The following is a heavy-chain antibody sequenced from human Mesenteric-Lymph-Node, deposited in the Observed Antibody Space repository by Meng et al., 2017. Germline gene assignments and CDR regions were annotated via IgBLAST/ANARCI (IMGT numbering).Heavy chain of an antibody. J-gene: IGHJ4*02. CDR3: ARDDSEVTAPYFDY. CDR2: ISTGGGTT. D-gene: IGHD2-21*02. CDR1: GFIFSDYY. Sequence: GGSLRLSCAASGFIFSDYYMTWIRQAPGKGLEWLSYISTGGGTTYYADSVKGRFTISRDNSKNTLYLQMNSLRAEDTAVYYCARDDSEVTAPYFDYWGQGTLVTVSS. V-gene: IGHV3-11*04.